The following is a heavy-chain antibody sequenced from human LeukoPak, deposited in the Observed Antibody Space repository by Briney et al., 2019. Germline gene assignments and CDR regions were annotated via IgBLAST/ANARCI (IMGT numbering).Heavy chain of an antibody. Sequence: ASVKVSCKASGYTFTGYYMHWVRQAPGQGLEWMRRINPNSGGTNYAQKFQGRVTMTRDTSISTAYMELSRLRSDDTAVYYCARVRWGEGSFDYWGQGTLVTVSP. D-gene: IGHD7-27*01. CDR1: GYTFTGYY. CDR3: ARVRWGEGSFDY. CDR2: INPNSGGT. V-gene: IGHV1-2*06. J-gene: IGHJ4*02.